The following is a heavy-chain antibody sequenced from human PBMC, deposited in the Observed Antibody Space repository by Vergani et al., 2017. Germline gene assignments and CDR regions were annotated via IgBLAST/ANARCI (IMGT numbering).Heavy chain of an antibody. CDR3: ARGGNGDYHYYYYYYMDV. Sequence: QVQLQESGPGLVKPSETLSLTCTVSGGSISSYYWSWIRQPPGKGLEWIGYIYYSGSTNYNPSLKSRVTISVDTSKNPVSLKLSSVTAADTAVYYCARGGNGDYHYYYYYYMDVWGKGTTVTVSS. V-gene: IGHV4-59*01. J-gene: IGHJ6*03. D-gene: IGHD4-17*01. CDR2: IYYSGST. CDR1: GGSISSYY.